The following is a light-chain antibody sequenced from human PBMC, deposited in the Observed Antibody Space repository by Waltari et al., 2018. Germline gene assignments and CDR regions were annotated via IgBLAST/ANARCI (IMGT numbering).Light chain of an antibody. CDR2: MGS. J-gene: IGKJ4*01. CDR1: QSLLHGDGRNF. V-gene: IGKV2-28*01. CDR3: MQARQPPYT. Sequence: DIVMTQSPLSLPVTPGEPASISCRSSQSLLHGDGRNFLDWYLQKPGQSPQLLIYMGSNRASGVPDRFSGSGSGTYFTLKISRVEAEDVGVYYCMQARQPPYTFGGGPRWRSN.